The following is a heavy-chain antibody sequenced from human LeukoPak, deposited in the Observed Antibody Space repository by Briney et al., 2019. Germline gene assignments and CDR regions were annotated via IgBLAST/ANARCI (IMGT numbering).Heavy chain of an antibody. Sequence: SETLSLTCTVSGGSISSYYWSWIRQPAGKGLEWIGSTSHSDSPYYNPSLESRVTISLDTSRNQFSLKLTSVTAADTAVYYCARDFGETSLPNWFDPWGQGTLVIVSS. CDR1: GGSISSYY. V-gene: IGHV4-4*07. CDR3: ARDFGETSLPNWFDP. D-gene: IGHD3-16*01. CDR2: TSHSDSP. J-gene: IGHJ5*02.